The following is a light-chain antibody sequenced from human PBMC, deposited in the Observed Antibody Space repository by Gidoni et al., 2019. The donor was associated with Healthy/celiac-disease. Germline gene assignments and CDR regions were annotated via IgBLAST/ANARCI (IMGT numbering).Light chain of an antibody. V-gene: IGKV3-11*01. Sequence: DIVLTQSPATLSLSPGERATLSCRASQSVSSYLAWYQQKPGQAPRLLIYDASNMATGIPARFSGSGSGTDFTLTISSLEPEDFAVYYCQQRSNWSPLTFGGGTKVEIK. CDR3: QQRSNWSPLT. CDR1: QSVSSY. CDR2: DAS. J-gene: IGKJ4*01.